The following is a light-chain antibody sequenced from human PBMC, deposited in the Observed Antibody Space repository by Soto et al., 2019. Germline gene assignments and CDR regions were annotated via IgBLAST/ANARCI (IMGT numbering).Light chain of an antibody. CDR2: DVS. CDR1: SSDVGGYNY. Sequence: QSALTQPASVSGSPGQSITISCTGTSSDVGGYNYVSWYQQHPGKAPKLMIYDVSNRPSGVSNRFSGSKSGNTASLTISGVQAEDEADYYCSSYTSSSTWVFVGGTKLTVL. J-gene: IGLJ3*02. V-gene: IGLV2-14*01. CDR3: SSYTSSSTWV.